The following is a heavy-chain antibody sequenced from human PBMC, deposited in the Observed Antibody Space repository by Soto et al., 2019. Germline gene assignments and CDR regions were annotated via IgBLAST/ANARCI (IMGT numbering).Heavy chain of an antibody. D-gene: IGHD3-10*01. Sequence: GSLRLSCAASGFIFKMYWMHWVRQSPGKGLVWISRIYNDGTYSDYADSVRGRFTISRDNVNDTLYLQMNNLRAEDSGLYYCTRGPRPISTGTGDYWGQGTQVTVSS. J-gene: IGHJ4*02. V-gene: IGHV3-74*01. CDR1: GFIFKMYW. CDR2: IYNDGTYS. CDR3: TRGPRPISTGTGDY.